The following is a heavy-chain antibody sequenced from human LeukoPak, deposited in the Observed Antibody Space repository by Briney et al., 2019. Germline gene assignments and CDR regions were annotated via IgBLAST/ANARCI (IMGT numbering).Heavy chain of an antibody. D-gene: IGHD6-13*01. CDR3: ASSHSATWYDD. CDR2: FYFGGSN. CDR1: GDSISSNNRY. Sequence: SETLSLTCTVSGDSISSNNRYWGWIRQPPGKGLEWIGSFYFGGSNYYSPPLRSRVIISLDTSKNQFSLALNFVTAADTAMYYCASSHSATWYDDWGQGALVTVS. J-gene: IGHJ4*02. V-gene: IGHV4-39*07.